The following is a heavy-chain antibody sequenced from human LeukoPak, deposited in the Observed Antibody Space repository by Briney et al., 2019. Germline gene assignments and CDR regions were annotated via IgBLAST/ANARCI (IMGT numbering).Heavy chain of an antibody. J-gene: IGHJ3*02. D-gene: IGHD5-12*01. CDR1: GACIGSTTYY. V-gene: IGHV4-39*01. Sequence: SETLSLTCAVSGACIGSTTYYWDWFRQPPGKGLEWIGNIYDGGSTHYNPSLKSRLTMSVDTSKNHFSLRLNSVTAADTAIYYCATHRRPGSGGYENAFEIWGQGTMVTVSS. CDR3: ATHRRPGSGGYENAFEI. CDR2: IYDGGST.